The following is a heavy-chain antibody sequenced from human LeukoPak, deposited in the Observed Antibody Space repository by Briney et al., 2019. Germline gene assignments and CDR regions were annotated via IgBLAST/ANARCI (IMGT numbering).Heavy chain of an antibody. V-gene: IGHV2-70*11. J-gene: IGHJ4*02. CDR2: LDWDDDK. Sequence: SGPTLVNPTQTLTLTCTFSGFSLSTMGMCVSWIRQPPGKALEWLARLDWDDDKYYSTSLKTRLTISKDTSKNQVVLTMTNMDPVDTATYYCARIAKKSYYDSSGYFDYWGQGTLVTVSS. CDR3: ARIAKKSYYDSSGYFDY. CDR1: GFSLSTMGMC. D-gene: IGHD3-22*01.